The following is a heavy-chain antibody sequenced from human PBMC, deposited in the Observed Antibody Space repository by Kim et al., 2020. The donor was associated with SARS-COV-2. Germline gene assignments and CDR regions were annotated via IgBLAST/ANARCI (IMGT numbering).Heavy chain of an antibody. Sequence: GGSLRLSCAASGFTFSSYAMHWVRQAPGKGLEWVAFIPSTTNYISSRYSATVRFTISIDNANTSIYLHMNILHLEATAVSYCSCTAHLVPFVYWRQATL. CDR1: GFTFSSYA. D-gene: IGHD2-2*01. J-gene: IGHJ4*02. CDR2: IPSTTNYI. V-gene: IGHV3-21*01. CDR3: SCTAHLVPFVY.